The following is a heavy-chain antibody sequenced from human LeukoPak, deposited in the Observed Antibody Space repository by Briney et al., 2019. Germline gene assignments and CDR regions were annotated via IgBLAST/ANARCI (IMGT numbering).Heavy chain of an antibody. V-gene: IGHV3-53*05. Sequence: GGSLRLSCAASGFIVSSNYMSWVRQAPGKGLEWVSVIYSGGSTYYADSVKGRFTISRDNSKNTLYLQMSNLRAEDTAIYYCARVGSRYCSGANCYDGFWGQGTLVSVSS. CDR2: IYSGGST. CDR3: ARVGSRYCSGANCYDGF. J-gene: IGHJ4*02. CDR1: GFIVSSNY. D-gene: IGHD2-15*01.